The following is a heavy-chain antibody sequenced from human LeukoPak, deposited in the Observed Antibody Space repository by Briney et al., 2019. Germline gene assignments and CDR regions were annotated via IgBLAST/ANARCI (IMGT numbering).Heavy chain of an antibody. J-gene: IGHJ4*01. D-gene: IGHD1-1*01. CDR3: PGGAELEIHY. V-gene: IGHV4-61*01. CDR1: GGSVSSGSYY. Sequence: SETLSLTCGVSGGSVSSGSYYWSWFRQPPGKGLEWIGYIHNSGSTSYNPSLKSRVTISVHTSRNQFSLKLSSVTAADTAVYYVPGGAELEIHYWGQGTLVTVLS. CDR2: IHNSGST.